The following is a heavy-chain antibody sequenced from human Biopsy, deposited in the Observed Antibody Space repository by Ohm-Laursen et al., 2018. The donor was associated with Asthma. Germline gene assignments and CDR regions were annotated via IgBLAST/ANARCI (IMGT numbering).Heavy chain of an antibody. CDR3: ARMISYYHEMRAPFFDY. CDR2: INTNTGNP. Sequence: SVKVSCNASGYTVTRYAINWVRQAPGQGLERMGWINTNTGNPTYAQGFTGRFVFSLDTSVNTAHLQISSLKAEDTAVYYCARMISYYHEMRAPFFDYWGQGTLVTVSS. J-gene: IGHJ4*02. V-gene: IGHV7-4-1*02. CDR1: GYTVTRYA. D-gene: IGHD3-22*01.